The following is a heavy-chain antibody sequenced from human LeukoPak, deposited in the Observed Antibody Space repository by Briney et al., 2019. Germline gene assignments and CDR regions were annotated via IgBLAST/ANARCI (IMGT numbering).Heavy chain of an antibody. D-gene: IGHD3-22*01. J-gene: IGHJ4*02. V-gene: IGHV1-69*04. CDR2: IIPILGIA. CDR1: GGTFNSYA. CDR3: ARGYDNESSGYDYYFDY. Sequence: GASVKVSGKASGGTFNSYAILWVRQAPGHGLEWRGRIIPILGIANYAQKFQRRVTVTADKSTSTAYMELSSLRSEDTAVYYCARGYDNESSGYDYYFDYWGQGTLVTVSS.